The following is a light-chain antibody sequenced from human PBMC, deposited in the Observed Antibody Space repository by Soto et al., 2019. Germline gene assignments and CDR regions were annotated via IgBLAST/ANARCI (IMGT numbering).Light chain of an antibody. Sequence: EIVLTQSPGTLSLSPGGRATLSCRASQSVSSSSLSWYQQKPGQAPRLLIYDTSSRATDIPDRFSGSGSGTDFTLTISRLEPEDFTLYYCQHYGTSMWTFGQGTKVDIK. J-gene: IGKJ1*01. CDR1: QSVSSSS. V-gene: IGKV3-20*01. CDR2: DTS. CDR3: QHYGTSMWT.